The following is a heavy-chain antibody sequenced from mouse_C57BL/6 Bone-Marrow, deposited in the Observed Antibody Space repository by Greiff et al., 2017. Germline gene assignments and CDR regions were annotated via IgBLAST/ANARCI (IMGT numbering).Heavy chain of an antibody. V-gene: IGHV1-50*01. Sequence: VKLQQPGAELVKPGASVKLSCKASGYTFTSYWMQWVKQRPGQGLEWIGEIDPSDSYTNYKQKFKGKATLTVDTSSSTAYMQLSSLTSEGSAVYYCAREGLSGFAYWGQGTLVTVSA. CDR2: IDPSDSYT. D-gene: IGHD2-4*01. J-gene: IGHJ3*01. CDR1: GYTFTSYW. CDR3: AREGLSGFAY.